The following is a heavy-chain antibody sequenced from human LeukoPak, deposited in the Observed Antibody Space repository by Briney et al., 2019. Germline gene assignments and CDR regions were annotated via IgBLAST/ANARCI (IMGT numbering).Heavy chain of an antibody. D-gene: IGHD2/OR15-2a*01. CDR1: GYTFTSYY. CDR2: INPSGGST. V-gene: IGHV1-46*01. CDR3: ARDLYPWYYFDY. Sequence: ASVKVSCKASGYTFTSYYVHWVRQAPGQGLEWMGIINPSGGSTSYAQKFQGRVTMTRDTSTSTVYMELSSLRSEDTAVYYCARDLYPWYYFDYWGQGTLVTVSS. J-gene: IGHJ4*02.